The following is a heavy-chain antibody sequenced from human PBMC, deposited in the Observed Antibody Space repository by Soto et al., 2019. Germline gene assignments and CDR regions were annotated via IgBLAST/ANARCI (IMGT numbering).Heavy chain of an antibody. CDR2: IKQDRSEK. V-gene: IGHV3-7*03. D-gene: IGHD3-22*01. CDR3: ARAQFSYYYDSSGLLGH. Sequence: PGGSLRLSCAASGFTFSSYWMSWVRQAPGKGLEWVANIKQDRSEKYYVDSVKGRSTISRDNAKNSLYLQMNSLRAEDTAVYYCARAQFSYYYDSSGLLGHWGQGTLVTVSS. CDR1: GFTFSSYW. J-gene: IGHJ4*02.